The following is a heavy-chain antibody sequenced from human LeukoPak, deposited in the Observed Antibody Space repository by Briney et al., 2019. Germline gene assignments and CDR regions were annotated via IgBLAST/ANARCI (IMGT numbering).Heavy chain of an antibody. J-gene: IGHJ6*03. V-gene: IGHV3-30*02. Sequence: QPGGSLRLSCAASGFTFSSYGMHWVRQAPGKGLEWVAFIRYDGSNKYYADSVKGRFTISRDNSKNTLYLQMNSLRSEDTAVYYCATLGRVSPYYYDSSGLYMDVWGKGTTVTISS. CDR2: IRYDGSNK. CDR1: GFTFSSYG. CDR3: ATLGRVSPYYYDSSGLYMDV. D-gene: IGHD3-22*01.